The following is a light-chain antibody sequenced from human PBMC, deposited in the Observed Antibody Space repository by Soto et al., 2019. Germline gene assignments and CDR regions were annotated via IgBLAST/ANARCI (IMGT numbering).Light chain of an antibody. CDR1: SSDVGGYNY. V-gene: IGLV2-8*01. J-gene: IGLJ2*01. CDR2: EVS. Sequence: QSALTQPPSASGSPGQSVTISCTGTSSDVGGYNYVSWYQQHPGKAPKLMIYEVSKRPSGVPDRFSGSKSGNTASLTVSGLQAEDEAGYYCSSYAGSNVVFGGVTKVTVL. CDR3: SSYAGSNVV.